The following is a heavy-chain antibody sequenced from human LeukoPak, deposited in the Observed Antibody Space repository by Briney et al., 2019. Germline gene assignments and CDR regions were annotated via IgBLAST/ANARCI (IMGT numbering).Heavy chain of an antibody. D-gene: IGHD3-22*01. J-gene: IGHJ4*02. V-gene: IGHV3-30*18. CDR2: ISYDGSNK. CDR1: GFTFSSYA. Sequence: PGGSLRLSCAASGFTFSSYAMSWVRQAPGKGLEWVAVISYDGSNKYYADSVKGRFTISRDNSKNTLYLQMNSLRAEDTAVYYCAKGHRNYYDSSGYYGGDYWGQGTLVTVSS. CDR3: AKGHRNYYDSSGYYGGDY.